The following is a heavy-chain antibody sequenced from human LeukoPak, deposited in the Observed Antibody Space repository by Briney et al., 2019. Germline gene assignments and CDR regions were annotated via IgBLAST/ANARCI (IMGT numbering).Heavy chain of an antibody. CDR1: GFSFNNYA. CDR3: ARNENSGWGYFDY. D-gene: IGHD5-12*01. J-gene: IGHJ4*02. Sequence: GGSLRLSCAASGFSFNNYAMVWVRQTPGKGLEWVSVISAGNDIVYADSVKGRFTISRDNSKDTLYLQMNSLRAEDTAVYYCARNENSGWGYFDYWGQGTLVTVSS. CDR2: ISAGNDI. V-gene: IGHV3-23*01.